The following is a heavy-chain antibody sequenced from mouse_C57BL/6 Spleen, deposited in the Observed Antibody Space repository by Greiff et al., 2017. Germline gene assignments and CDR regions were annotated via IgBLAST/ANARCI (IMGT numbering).Heavy chain of an antibody. D-gene: IGHD1-1*01. V-gene: IGHV1-5*01. CDR3: TKFITTVVEIMDY. Sequence: EVQLQQSGTVLARPGASVKMSCKTSGYTFTSYWMHWVKQRPGQGLEWIGAIYPGNSDTSYNQKFKGKAKLTAVTSASTAYMELSSLTNEDSAVYYCTKFITTVVEIMDYWGQGTSVTVSS. CDR2: IYPGNSDT. CDR1: GYTFTSYW. J-gene: IGHJ4*01.